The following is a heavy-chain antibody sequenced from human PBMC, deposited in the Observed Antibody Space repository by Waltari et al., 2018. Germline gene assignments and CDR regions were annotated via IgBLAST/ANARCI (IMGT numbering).Heavy chain of an antibody. CDR2: IYSGGST. Sequence: EVQLLESGGGLVHPGGSLRLSCAASGFTFSSYAMSWVRQAPGKGLEWVSVIYSGGSTYYADSVKGRFTISRDNSKNTLYLQMNSLRAEDTAVYYCAKGWDSSGYYSPYDYWGQGTLVTVSS. CDR3: AKGWDSSGYYSPYDY. D-gene: IGHD3-22*01. J-gene: IGHJ4*02. CDR1: GFTFSSYA. V-gene: IGHV3-23*03.